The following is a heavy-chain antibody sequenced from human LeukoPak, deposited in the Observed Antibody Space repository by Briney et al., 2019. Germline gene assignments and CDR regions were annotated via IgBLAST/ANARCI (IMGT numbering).Heavy chain of an antibody. CDR1: GYTFTSYG. Sequence: ASVKVSCKASGYTFTSYGISWVRQAPGQGLEWMGWISAYNGNTNYAQKLQGRVTMTTDTSTSTAYMELSSLRSEDTAVYYCAKSGVVQSKNWFDPWGQGTLVTVSS. CDR2: ISAYNGNT. J-gene: IGHJ5*02. CDR3: AKSGVVQSKNWFDP. D-gene: IGHD2-2*01. V-gene: IGHV1-18*01.